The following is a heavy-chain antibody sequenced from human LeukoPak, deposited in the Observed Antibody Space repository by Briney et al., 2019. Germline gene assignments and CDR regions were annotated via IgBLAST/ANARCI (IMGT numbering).Heavy chain of an antibody. CDR1: GYTFSSYD. CDR2: ISAYNANT. J-gene: IGHJ4*02. V-gene: IGHV1-18*01. CDR3: ARYSGSYAFDY. D-gene: IGHD1-26*01. Sequence: ASVKVSCKASGYTFSSYDINWVRQAPGQGLEWMGWISAYNANTNYAQRLQGRVTMTTDTSTSTAYMELRSLRSDDTAVYYCARYSGSYAFDYWGQGTLVTVSS.